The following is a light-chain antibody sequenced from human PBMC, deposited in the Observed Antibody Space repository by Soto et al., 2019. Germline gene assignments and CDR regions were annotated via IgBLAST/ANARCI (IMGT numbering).Light chain of an antibody. CDR1: QSVSSY. CDR3: QQRSNWPPIT. CDR2: DAS. Sequence: ETMMTQSPAPLSVSLGERATLSCRASQSVSSYLAWYQQKPGQAPRLLIYDASNRATGIPARFSGSGSGTDFTLTISSLEPEDFAVYYCQQRSNWPPITFGQGTRLEI. J-gene: IGKJ5*01. V-gene: IGKV3-11*01.